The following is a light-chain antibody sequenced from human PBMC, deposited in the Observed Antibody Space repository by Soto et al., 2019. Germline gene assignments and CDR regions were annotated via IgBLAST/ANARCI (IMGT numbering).Light chain of an antibody. CDR2: GAS. J-gene: IGKJ1*01. V-gene: IGKV3-15*01. Sequence: EIVMTQSPATLSVSPGERATLSCRASQSVSSDLAWYHQKPGQAPRLLIYGASTRATGIPARFSGSGSGTDFTPTISSLEPEDFAVYYCQQYNNWPRTFGQGTKVDIK. CDR3: QQYNNWPRT. CDR1: QSVSSD.